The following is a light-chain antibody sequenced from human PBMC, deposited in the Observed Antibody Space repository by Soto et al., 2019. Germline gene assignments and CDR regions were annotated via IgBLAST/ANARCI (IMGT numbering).Light chain of an antibody. CDR2: GAS. J-gene: IGKJ4*01. CDR1: QSVSSN. CDR3: QQCDSWPLT. V-gene: IGKV3-15*01. Sequence: EIVMTQSPATLSVSPGERATLSCRASQSVSSNLAWYQQKPGQAPRLLIHGASNTALGIPARFSGSGSGTEVTLTISSLQTEDFAVYYCQQCDSWPLTFGGGTKVEIK.